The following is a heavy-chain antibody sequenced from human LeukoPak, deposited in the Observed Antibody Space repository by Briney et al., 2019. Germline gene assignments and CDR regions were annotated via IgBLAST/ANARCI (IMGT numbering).Heavy chain of an antibody. CDR3: SGGSDGMDV. V-gene: IGHV3-53*03. CDR2: IYSGGST. Sequence: PGPSLRLSCAVSGLPVSSNYMSWVRQPTGKGLEWVSVIYSGGSTYYADSVKGRFTISRDNSKNTLYLQMNSRRAEDTAVYYCSGGSDGMDVWGKGTTVTVSS. CDR1: GLPVSSNY. J-gene: IGHJ6*01.